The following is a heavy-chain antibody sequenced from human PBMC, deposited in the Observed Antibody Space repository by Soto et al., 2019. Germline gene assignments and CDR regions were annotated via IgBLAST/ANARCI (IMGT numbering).Heavy chain of an antibody. CDR1: GFTFSSDW. J-gene: IGHJ4*02. V-gene: IGHV3-74*01. CDR3: TRDRPGPQPDFDD. Sequence: EVQLVESGGGLVQPGGSLRLSCAASGFTFSSDWMHWVRQVPGKGLEWVSRINTDGSDTTYADSVKGRLDIFRDNAKNAVNLQIYIRGAEDTAAYYCTRDRPGPQPDFDDWGQGNMVTVSS. CDR2: INTDGSDT. D-gene: IGHD3-10*01.